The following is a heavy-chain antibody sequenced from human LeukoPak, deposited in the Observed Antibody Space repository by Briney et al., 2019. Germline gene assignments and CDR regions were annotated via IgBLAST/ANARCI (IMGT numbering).Heavy chain of an antibody. D-gene: IGHD7-27*01. CDR2: ISDSGGNT. J-gene: IGHJ6*03. V-gene: IGHV3-23*01. Sequence: PGGSLRLSCAASGFSFSNYAMTWVRQAPGKGLEWVSAISDSGGNTFSADSVKGRFTISRDNSKNTLFLQMNSLRAEDTAVYYCAKNIRQLGNYYYYMDVWGKGTTVTVSS. CDR3: AKNIRQLGNYYYYMDV. CDR1: GFSFSNYA.